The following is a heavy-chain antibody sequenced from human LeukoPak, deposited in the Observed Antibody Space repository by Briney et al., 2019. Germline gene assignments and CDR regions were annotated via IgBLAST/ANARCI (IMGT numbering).Heavy chain of an antibody. D-gene: IGHD6-13*01. J-gene: IGHJ5*02. Sequence: GGSLRLSCAASGFTFGDYAMSWVRQPPGKGLEWVSYISSSGSTIYYADSVKGRFTISRDNAKNSLYLQMNSLRAEDTAVYYCARDRHSSSWYLNWFDPWGQGTLVTVSS. V-gene: IGHV3-11*01. CDR2: ISSSGSTI. CDR1: GFTFGDYA. CDR3: ARDRHSSSWYLNWFDP.